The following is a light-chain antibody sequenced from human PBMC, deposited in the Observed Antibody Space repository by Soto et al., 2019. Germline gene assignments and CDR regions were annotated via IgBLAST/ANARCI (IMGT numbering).Light chain of an antibody. Sequence: EIVLTQSPGTLSLSPGERATLSCRASQSVSTNYLAWYQRKPGQAPRLLIYGASSRATGIPARFSGSGSGTDFTLTITRLEPEDFAVYYCQQYGSSPPTFGQGTKVEIQ. J-gene: IGKJ1*01. CDR3: QQYGSSPPT. CDR1: QSVSTNY. CDR2: GAS. V-gene: IGKV3-20*01.